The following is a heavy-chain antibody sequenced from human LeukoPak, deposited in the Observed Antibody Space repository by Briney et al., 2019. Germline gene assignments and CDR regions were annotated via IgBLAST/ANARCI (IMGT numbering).Heavy chain of an antibody. J-gene: IGHJ4*02. CDR2: IVVGSGNT. D-gene: IGHD2-15*01. CDR1: GFTFTSSA. Sequence: SVKVSCKASGFTFTSSAMQWVRQARGQRLEWIGWIVVGSGNTNYAQKFQERVTITRDMSTSTAYMELSRLRSDDTAVYYCAHGVVVVAAFHYWGQGTLVTVSS. V-gene: IGHV1-58*02. CDR3: AHGVVVVAAFHY.